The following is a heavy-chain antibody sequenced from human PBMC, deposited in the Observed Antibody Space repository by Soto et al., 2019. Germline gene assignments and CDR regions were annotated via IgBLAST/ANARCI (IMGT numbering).Heavy chain of an antibody. J-gene: IGHJ3*02. Sequence: QVQLVQSGAEVKKPGASVKVSCKASGYSFITSYHMHWVRQAPGQGLEWMGIINPTGSMTRYSQKFQGILTMTRDTSTATDYMELSNLTSEDTAVYFCARDTGYDHDAFDIWGQGTRVTVSS. D-gene: IGHD5-12*01. CDR1: GYSFITSYH. CDR3: ARDTGYDHDAFDI. CDR2: INPTGSMT. V-gene: IGHV1-46*01.